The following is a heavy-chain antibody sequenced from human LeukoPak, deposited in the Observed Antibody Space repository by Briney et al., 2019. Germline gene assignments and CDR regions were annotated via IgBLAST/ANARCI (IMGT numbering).Heavy chain of an antibody. CDR3: ARDRDSTQLDY. CDR2: INPNSGVT. D-gene: IGHD6-13*01. CDR1: GYTFTGYY. V-gene: IGHV1-2*02. J-gene: IGHJ4*02. Sequence: ASVKVSCKASGYTFTGYYMHWVPQAPGQGLEWRAWINPNSGVTNYAQKFQGRVTMTRDTSISTAYMELSRLRSDDTAVYYCARDRDSTQLDYWGQGTLVSVSS.